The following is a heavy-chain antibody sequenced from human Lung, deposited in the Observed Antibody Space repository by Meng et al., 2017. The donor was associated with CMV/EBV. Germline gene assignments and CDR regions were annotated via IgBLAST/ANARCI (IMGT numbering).Heavy chain of an antibody. D-gene: IGHD2-2*01. CDR1: GFTFSSYG. CDR2: VYSGGSST. CDR3: AKSLFGGVVGPLFDY. Sequence: GGSLRLXXAASGFTFSSYGMSWVRQAPAKGLEWVSVVYSGGSSTYSADSVKGRFTISRDNSKNTLYLQMNSLRAEDTAVYYCAKSLFGGVVGPLFDYWGQGTLVTVSS. V-gene: IGHV3-23*03. J-gene: IGHJ4*02.